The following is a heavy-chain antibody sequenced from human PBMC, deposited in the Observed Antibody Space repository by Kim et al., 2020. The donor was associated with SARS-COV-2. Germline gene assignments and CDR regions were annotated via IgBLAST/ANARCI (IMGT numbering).Heavy chain of an antibody. Sequence: GGSLRLSCAASGFTFSSYAMHWVRQAPGKGLEWVAVISYDGSNKYYADSVKGRFTISRDNSKNTLYLQMNSLRAEDTAVYYCARDIGSIVGAKGFDYWGQGTLVTVSS. CDR1: GFTFSSYA. D-gene: IGHD1-26*01. J-gene: IGHJ4*02. V-gene: IGHV3-30*04. CDR2: ISYDGSNK. CDR3: ARDIGSIVGAKGFDY.